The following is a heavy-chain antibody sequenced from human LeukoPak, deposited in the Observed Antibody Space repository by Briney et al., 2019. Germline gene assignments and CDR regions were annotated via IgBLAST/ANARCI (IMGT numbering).Heavy chain of an antibody. CDR3: ARELSSHYYDSSGYLP. V-gene: IGHV1-8*01. Sequence: ASVKVSCKASGYTFTSYDINRVRQATGQGLEWMGWMNPNSGNTGYAQKFQGRVTMTRNTSISTAYMELSSLRSEDTAVYYCARELSSHYYDSSGYLPWGQGTLVTVSS. CDR1: GYTFTSYD. J-gene: IGHJ5*02. CDR2: MNPNSGNT. D-gene: IGHD3-22*01.